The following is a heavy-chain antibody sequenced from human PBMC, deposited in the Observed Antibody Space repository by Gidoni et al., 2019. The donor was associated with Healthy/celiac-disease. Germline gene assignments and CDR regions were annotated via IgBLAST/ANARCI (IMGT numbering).Heavy chain of an antibody. J-gene: IGHJ4*02. CDR2: IYSSGST. Sequence: QLQLPESGPGLVKPSETLSLTSTVSGGSISSSSYYWGWIRQPPGKGLEWIGSIYSSGSTYYNPSLKSRVTISVDTPKNQFSLKLSSVTAADTAVYYCARQGSGYGAFDYWGQGTLVTVSS. V-gene: IGHV4-39*01. D-gene: IGHD5-12*01. CDR1: GGSISSSSYY. CDR3: ARQGSGYGAFDY.